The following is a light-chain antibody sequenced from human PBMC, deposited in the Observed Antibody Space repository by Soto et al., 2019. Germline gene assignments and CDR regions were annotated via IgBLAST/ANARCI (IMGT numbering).Light chain of an antibody. CDR3: QQLNSYPPMVT. CDR2: AAS. J-gene: IGKJ3*01. Sequence: IQMTQSPSFLSASVGDRVTITCRASQGISSYLAWYQQKPGKAPKLLIYAASTLQSGVPSRFSGSGSGTEFTLTISSLQPEDFATYYCQQLNSYPPMVTFGPGTKVDIK. CDR1: QGISSY. V-gene: IGKV1-9*01.